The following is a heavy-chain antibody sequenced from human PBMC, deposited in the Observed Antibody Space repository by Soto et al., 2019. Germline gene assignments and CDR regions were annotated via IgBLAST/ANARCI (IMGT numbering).Heavy chain of an antibody. Sequence: VSCKASGGTFSSYAIDWVRQAPGQGLEWMGGINPIFGTANYAQKFQGRVTITADKSTSTAYMELSSLRSEDTAVYYCARVALYDFWSGFASGYYYGMDVWGQGTTVTVSS. CDR2: INPIFGTA. CDR1: GGTFSSYA. J-gene: IGHJ6*02. D-gene: IGHD3-3*01. CDR3: ARVALYDFWSGFASGYYYGMDV. V-gene: IGHV1-69*06.